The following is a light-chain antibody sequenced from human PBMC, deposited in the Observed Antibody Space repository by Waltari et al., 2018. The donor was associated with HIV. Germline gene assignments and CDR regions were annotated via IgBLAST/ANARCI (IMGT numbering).Light chain of an antibody. CDR2: GKN. CDR1: SIRSYY. V-gene: IGLV3-19*01. Sequence: SELTQDHAVSVAFGQTVRITCRGDSIRSYYARWYQQKPGQAPVLVIYGKNNRPSGIPDRFSGSSSGNTASLTITGAQAEDEADDYCNSRDSSGNHVVFGGGTKLTVL. J-gene: IGLJ2*01. CDR3: NSRDSSGNHVV.